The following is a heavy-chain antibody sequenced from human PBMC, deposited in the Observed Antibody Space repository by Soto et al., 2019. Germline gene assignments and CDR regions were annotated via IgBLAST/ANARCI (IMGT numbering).Heavy chain of an antibody. CDR1: GFIFRNFG. CDR2: ISGDGNDK. V-gene: IGHV3-30*03. D-gene: IGHD1-26*01. Sequence: QVQLVESGGGVVQPGRSLRLSCAASGFIFRNFGMHWVRRAPGKGLEWVAPISGDGNDKYYPDSMKGRFTISRDNFNNRLYPQLNSLRPEDTAVYHCVQGASTAHQPLDSWGQGVLVTVSS. J-gene: IGHJ4*02. CDR3: VQGASTAHQPLDS.